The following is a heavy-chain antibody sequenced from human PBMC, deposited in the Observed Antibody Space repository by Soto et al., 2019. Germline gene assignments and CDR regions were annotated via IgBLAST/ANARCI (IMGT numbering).Heavy chain of an antibody. CDR2: ISYDGSNK. V-gene: IGHV3-30*18. J-gene: IGHJ4*02. CDR1: GFTFSSYG. D-gene: IGHD6-19*01. CDR3: AKEVPTGYSSGWYDY. Sequence: GGSLRLSCAASGFTFSSYGMHWVRQAPGKGLEWVAVISYDGSNKYYADSVKGRFTISRDNSKNTLYLQMNSLRAEDTAVYYCAKEVPTGYSSGWYDYWGQGTLVTVSS.